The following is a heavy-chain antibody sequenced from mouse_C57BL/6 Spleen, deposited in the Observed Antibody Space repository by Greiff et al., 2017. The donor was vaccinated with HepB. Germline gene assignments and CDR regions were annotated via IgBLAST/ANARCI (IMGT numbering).Heavy chain of an antibody. V-gene: IGHV1-53*01. D-gene: IGHD1-1*01. J-gene: IGHJ1*03. CDR1: GYTFTSYW. Sequence: QVQLQQPGTELVKPGASVKLSCKASGYTFTSYWMHWVKQRPGQGLEWIGNINPSNGGTNYNEKFKSKATLTVDKSSSTAYMQLSSLTSEDSAVYYCASIYYYGSSRYWYFDVWGTGTTVTVSS. CDR3: ASIYYYGSSRYWYFDV. CDR2: INPSNGGT.